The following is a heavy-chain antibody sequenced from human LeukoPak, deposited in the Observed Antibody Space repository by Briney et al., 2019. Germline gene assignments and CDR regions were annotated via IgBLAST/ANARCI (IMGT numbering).Heavy chain of an antibody. CDR1: DFSFITYA. V-gene: IGHV3-23*01. Sequence: GGSLRLSCAASDFSFITYAMSWVRQAPGKGLEWVSGLSDSGGSTYYADSVKGRFTISRDNSKNTLYLQMNSLRAEDTALYFCARRSGTYYPGFDYWGQGTLVTVSS. D-gene: IGHD1-26*01. J-gene: IGHJ4*02. CDR3: ARRSGTYYPGFDY. CDR2: LSDSGGST.